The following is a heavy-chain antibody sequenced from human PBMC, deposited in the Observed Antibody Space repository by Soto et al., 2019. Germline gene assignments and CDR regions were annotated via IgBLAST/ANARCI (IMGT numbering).Heavy chain of an antibody. V-gene: IGHV4-34*01. CDR1: GGFVSSGSYY. CDR3: ARVERGTATTVVDAFDI. D-gene: IGHD1-1*01. J-gene: IGHJ3*02. CDR2: MSHSGGT. Sequence: QVQLQQWGAGLLKPSEPLSLTCAAYGGFVSSGSYYWTWIRQPPGKGLEWMGEMSHSGGTHFNPSLKSRVTISVDTSKNQFSLKMSSVTAADTALYYCARVERGTATTVVDAFDIWGPGTMVTVSS.